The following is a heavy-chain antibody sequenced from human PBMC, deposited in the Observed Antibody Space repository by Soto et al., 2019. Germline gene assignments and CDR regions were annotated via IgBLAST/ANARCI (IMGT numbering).Heavy chain of an antibody. V-gene: IGHV5-51*01. D-gene: IGHD6-19*01. Sequence: GESLKISCKGSGYSFTSYWIGWVRQMPGKGLEWMGIIYPGDSDTRYSPSFQGKVTLSGDKSISTAYLQGSSLKASDTAMYYCAGRSRRSSGWYPGSNYFDYWGQGTLVTVSS. CDR3: AGRSRRSSGWYPGSNYFDY. J-gene: IGHJ4*02. CDR2: IYPGDSDT. CDR1: GYSFTSYW.